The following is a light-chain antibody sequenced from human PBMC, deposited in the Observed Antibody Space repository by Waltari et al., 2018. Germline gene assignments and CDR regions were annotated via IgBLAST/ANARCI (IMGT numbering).Light chain of an antibody. CDR1: QSLLHRNGNKY. CDR3: MQSLQTLWT. J-gene: IGKJ1*01. Sequence: DIVVTQSPLSLPVTPGEPASISCRSSQSLLHRNGNKYLDWYLQKPGQSPQLLIYLGSNRASGVPASCSGSGSGTDFTLRISRVEAEDVGVYYCMQSLQTLWTFGPGTKVEIK. V-gene: IGKV2-28*01. CDR2: LGS.